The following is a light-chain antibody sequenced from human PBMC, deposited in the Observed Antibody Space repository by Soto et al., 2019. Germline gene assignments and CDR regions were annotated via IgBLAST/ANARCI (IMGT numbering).Light chain of an antibody. V-gene: IGLV2-23*02. J-gene: IGLJ3*02. CDR1: SSDVGSYNF. CDR2: GVS. CDR3: CSHAGSGTLV. Sequence: QSAPTQPASVSGSPGQSITISCSGTSSDVGSYNFVSWYQQHPGKAPKLMIYGVSKRPSGISNRFSGSKSGYTASLTISGLQAEDEADYYCCSHAGSGTLVFGGGTKLTVL.